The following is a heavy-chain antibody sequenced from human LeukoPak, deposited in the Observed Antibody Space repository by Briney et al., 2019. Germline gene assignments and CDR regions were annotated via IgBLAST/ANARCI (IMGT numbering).Heavy chain of an antibody. J-gene: IGHJ4*02. CDR2: IYTSGST. Sequence: SQTLSLTCTVSGGSISSGSYYWSWIRQPAGKGLEWIGRIYTSGSTNYNPSLKSRVTISVDTSKNQFSLKLSSVTAADTAVYYRARDPNYYDSSGYYSDYWGQGTLVTVSS. CDR3: ARDPNYYDSSGYYSDY. V-gene: IGHV4-61*02. CDR1: GGSISSGSYY. D-gene: IGHD3-22*01.